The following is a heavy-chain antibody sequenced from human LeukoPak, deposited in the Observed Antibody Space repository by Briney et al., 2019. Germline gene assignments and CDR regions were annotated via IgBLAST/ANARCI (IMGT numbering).Heavy chain of an antibody. CDR1: GGSITRSSTY. D-gene: IGHD3-9*01. CDR3: ASGIRYSRAEWYFNL. CDR2: FYYSGSP. V-gene: IGHV4-39*01. Sequence: SETLSLTCAVSGGSITRSSTYWGWVRQPPGKGLEWVGNFYYSGSPYYNPSLKRRVTISVDTTKNQFSLKLTSVTAADTAVYYCASGIRYSRAEWYFNLWGRGTLVTVSS. J-gene: IGHJ2*01.